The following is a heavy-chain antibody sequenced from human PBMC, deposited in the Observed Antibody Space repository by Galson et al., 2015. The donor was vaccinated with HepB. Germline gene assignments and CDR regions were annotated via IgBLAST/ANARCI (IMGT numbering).Heavy chain of an antibody. CDR1: GFTVSDSY. D-gene: IGHD2-15*01. V-gene: IGHV3-53*01. CDR3: ARGSCSGGVCYSDYNWLDP. Sequence: SLRLSCAASGFTVSDSYMYWVRRAPERGLEWVSVFYSDGRTYYADSVKGRFAISRDSSKNTVFLQMNSLRAEDTAVYYCARGSCSGGVCYSDYNWLDPWGQGTLVTVSS. CDR2: FYSDGRT. J-gene: IGHJ5*02.